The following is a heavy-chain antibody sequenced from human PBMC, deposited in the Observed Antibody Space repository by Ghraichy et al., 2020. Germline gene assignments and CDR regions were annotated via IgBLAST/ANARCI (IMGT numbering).Heavy chain of an antibody. D-gene: IGHD2-21*01. CDR3: ARDLWAFDI. Sequence: GGSLRLSCVGSGFDVSINRMSWVRHAPGKGLEWVSAIYSGGTTDYADSVKGRFTFSGDNSKNTVYLQMNSLRVDDTAMYYCARDLWAFDIWDQGTLVTVSS. CDR2: IYSGGTT. CDR1: GFDVSINR. V-gene: IGHV3-53*01. J-gene: IGHJ3*02.